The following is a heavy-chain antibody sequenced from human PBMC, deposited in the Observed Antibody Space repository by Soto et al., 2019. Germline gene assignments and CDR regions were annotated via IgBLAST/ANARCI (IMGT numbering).Heavy chain of an antibody. J-gene: IGHJ1*01. CDR3: AGDQGTVVPPGRSSPH. D-gene: IGHD2-15*01. CDR2: IIPIFGTA. Sequence: QVQLVQSGAEVKKPGSSVKVSCKASGGTFSSYAISWVRQAPGQGLEWMGGIIPIFGTANYAQKFQGRVTIPEDDSTSTAYRGLGSMRSEATALYYWAGDQGTVVPPGRSSPHGGQGTLVTVSS. V-gene: IGHV1-69*01. CDR1: GGTFSSYA.